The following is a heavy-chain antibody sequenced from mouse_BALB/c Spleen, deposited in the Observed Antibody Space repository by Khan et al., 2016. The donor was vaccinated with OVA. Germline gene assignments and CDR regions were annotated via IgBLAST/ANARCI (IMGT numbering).Heavy chain of an antibody. CDR1: GFTFSNFG. J-gene: IGHJ1*01. Sequence: EVQLVESGGGLVQPGGSRKLSCAASGFTFSNFGMHWVRQAPEKGLEWVAYISSGSATIYYADTVKGRFTISRDNPTNTLFLQMTSLRSEDSAIYYWARSWITTWYFDDWGAGTTVTVSA. CDR3: ARSWITTWYFDD. V-gene: IGHV5-17*02. D-gene: IGHD2-4*01. CDR2: ISSGSATI.